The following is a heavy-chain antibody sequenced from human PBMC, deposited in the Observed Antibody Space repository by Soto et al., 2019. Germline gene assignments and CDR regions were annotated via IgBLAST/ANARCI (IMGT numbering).Heavy chain of an antibody. CDR1: GFIFSNAW. CDR3: TTDSYSTMLVVRFDY. J-gene: IGHJ4*01. Sequence: GGSLRLSCAASGFIFSNAWINWVRQAPGGGLEWVGRIKSKVNGATTDFAAPVKGRFAISRDDSRHIVYLQMNSLRIEDTAVYYCTTDSYSTMLVVRFDYWGHGTPVTSPQ. D-gene: IGHD3-22*01. CDR2: IKSKVNGATT. V-gene: IGHV3-15*07.